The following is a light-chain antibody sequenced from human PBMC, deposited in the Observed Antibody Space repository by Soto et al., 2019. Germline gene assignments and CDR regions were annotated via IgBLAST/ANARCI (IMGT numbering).Light chain of an antibody. V-gene: IGKV3-20*01. CDR2: TAS. J-gene: IGKJ1*01. CDR3: QQFGNSMWT. CDR1: QYVNSNY. Sequence: VLTQSPGTLSLSPGERATLSCRASQYVNSNYLAWYQRRPGQPPRLLIHTASRRATGIPDRFSGSGSGTDFTLTISRLEPEDFAVYYCQQFGNSMWTFGQGTKVEIK.